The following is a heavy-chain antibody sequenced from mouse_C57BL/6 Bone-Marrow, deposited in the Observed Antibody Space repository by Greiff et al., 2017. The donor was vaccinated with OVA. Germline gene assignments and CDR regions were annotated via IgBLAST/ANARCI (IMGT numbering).Heavy chain of an antibody. CDR1: GYTFTSYT. Sequence: VKLMESGAELARPGASVKMSCKASGYTFTSYTMHWVKQRPGQGLEWIGYINPSSGYTKYNQKFKDKATLTADKSSSTAYMQLSSLTSEDSAVYYCAREWLLDYWGQGTTLTVSS. J-gene: IGHJ2*01. V-gene: IGHV1-4*01. D-gene: IGHD2-3*01. CDR2: INPSSGYT. CDR3: AREWLLDY.